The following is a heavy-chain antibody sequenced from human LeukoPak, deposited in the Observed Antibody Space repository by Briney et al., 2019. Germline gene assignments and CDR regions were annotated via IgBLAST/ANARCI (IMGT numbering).Heavy chain of an antibody. Sequence: ASVTLSCTGTGSSFTSCGVSWGRRAPGQGVEWMGWISAYNGTTNHAQKLQGRVTMPTGTSTSTAYMELRRLRSDDTAVYYCASPSITMIAVANAFDIWGQGTMVTVSS. CDR3: ASPSITMIAVANAFDI. D-gene: IGHD3-22*01. CDR2: ISAYNGTT. CDR1: GSSFTSCG. J-gene: IGHJ3*02. V-gene: IGHV1-18*01.